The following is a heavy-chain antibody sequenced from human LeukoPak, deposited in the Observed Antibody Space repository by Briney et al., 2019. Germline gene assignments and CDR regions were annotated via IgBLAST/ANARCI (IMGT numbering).Heavy chain of an antibody. CDR1: GFTFSSYA. D-gene: IGHD3-3*01. Sequence: QAGGSLRLSCAASGFTFSSYAMSWVRQAPGKGLEWVSAISGSGGSTYYADSVKGRFTISRDNSKNTLYLQMNSLRAEDTAVYYCAKGPIFGVVIKGTYFDYWGQGTLVTVSS. J-gene: IGHJ4*02. CDR3: AKGPIFGVVIKGTYFDY. CDR2: ISGSGGST. V-gene: IGHV3-23*01.